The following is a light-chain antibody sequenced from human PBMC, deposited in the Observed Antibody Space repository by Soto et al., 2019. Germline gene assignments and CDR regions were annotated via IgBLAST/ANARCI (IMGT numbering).Light chain of an antibody. CDR2: GAS. V-gene: IGKV3-15*01. J-gene: IGKJ1*01. Sequence: EIVMTQSPATLSMSPGERFTLSCRASQSVSSSLAWNQQKPGQAPRLLIYGASTRATGIPDRFSGSGSGTEFPLTISSLRSEDFAVYYCQQYIKWPWTFGQGTKVEIK. CDR3: QQYIKWPWT. CDR1: QSVSSS.